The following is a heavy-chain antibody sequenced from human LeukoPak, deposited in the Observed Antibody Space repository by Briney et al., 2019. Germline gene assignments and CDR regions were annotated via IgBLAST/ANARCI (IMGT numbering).Heavy chain of an antibody. CDR3: ARHGLSTQASDI. CDR1: GGSISSGGYS. Sequence: SQTLSLTWAVSGGSISSGGYSWSWIRQPPGKGLEWIGYIYHSGSTYYNPSLKSRVTILVDRSKNQFSLKLSSVTAADTAVYYCARHGLSTQASDIWGQGTMVTVSS. V-gene: IGHV4-30-2*01. CDR2: IYHSGST. J-gene: IGHJ3*02.